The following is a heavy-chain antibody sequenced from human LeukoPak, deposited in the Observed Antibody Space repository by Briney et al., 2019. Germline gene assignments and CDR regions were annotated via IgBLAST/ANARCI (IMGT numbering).Heavy chain of an antibody. D-gene: IGHD3-10*01. J-gene: IGHJ6*02. V-gene: IGHV1-8*01. CDR3: ARVSYYGSGSYYYGMDV. Sequence: GASVKVSCKASGYTFSSYDINWVRQATGQGLEWMGWMNPNSGNTGYAQKFQGRVTMTRNTSISTAYMELSSLRSEDTAVYYCARVSYYGSGSYYYGMDVWGQGTTVSVSS. CDR2: MNPNSGNT. CDR1: GYTFSSYD.